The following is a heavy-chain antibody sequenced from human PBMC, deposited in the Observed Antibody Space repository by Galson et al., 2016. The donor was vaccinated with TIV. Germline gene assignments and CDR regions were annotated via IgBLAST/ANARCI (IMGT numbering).Heavy chain of an antibody. J-gene: IGHJ4*02. CDR3: ARSGYGDFLSLRYFDY. D-gene: IGHD4-17*01. CDR1: GGSISSSSYY. CDR2: IYYSGST. V-gene: IGHV4-39*07. Sequence: LSLTCTVSGGSISSSSYYWGWIRQPPGKGLEWIGNIYYSGSTYYNPSLKSRVTISVDTSKNQFSLKLSSVTAADTAVYCCARSGYGDFLSLRYFDYWGQGTLVTVSS.